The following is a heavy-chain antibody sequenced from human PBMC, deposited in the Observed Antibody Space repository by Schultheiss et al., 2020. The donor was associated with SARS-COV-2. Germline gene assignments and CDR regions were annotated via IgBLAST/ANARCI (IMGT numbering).Heavy chain of an antibody. J-gene: IGHJ6*02. D-gene: IGHD3-3*01. Sequence: SETLSLTCAVYGGSFSGYYWSWIRQPPGKGLEWIGKINHSGSTNYNPSLKSRVTISVDTSKNQFSLKLSSVTAADTAVYYCARVFGVVIMSDYYYGMDVWGQGTTVTVSS. V-gene: IGHV4-34*01. CDR3: ARVFGVVIMSDYYYGMDV. CDR2: INHSGST. CDR1: GGSFSGYY.